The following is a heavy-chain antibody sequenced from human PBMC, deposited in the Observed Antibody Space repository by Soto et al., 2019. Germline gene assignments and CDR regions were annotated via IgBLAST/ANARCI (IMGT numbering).Heavy chain of an antibody. V-gene: IGHV3-30*18. J-gene: IGHJ4*02. CDR2: ISYDGSNK. D-gene: IGHD3-9*01. CDR1: GFTFSSYG. CDR3: AEDPGHYDILTGSFDY. Sequence: QVQLVESGGGVVQPGRSLRLSCAASGFTFSSYGMHWVRQAPGKGLEWVAVISYDGSNKYYADSVKGRFTISRDNSKNTLYLQMNSLRAEDTAVYYCAEDPGHYDILTGSFDYWGQGTLVTVSS.